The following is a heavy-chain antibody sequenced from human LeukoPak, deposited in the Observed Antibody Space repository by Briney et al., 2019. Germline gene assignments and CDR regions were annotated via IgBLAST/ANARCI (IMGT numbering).Heavy chain of an antibody. CDR2: ISYSGST. Sequence: PETLSLTCTVSGVSIRSHYWIWIRQPPGKGLEWIGHISYSGSTIYNPSLKSQVTILPDTSKNQFSLRLSSVTAADTAVYYCARDGEGDEGWDYWGQGTLVTVSS. J-gene: IGHJ4*02. CDR3: ARDGEGDEGWDY. V-gene: IGHV4-59*11. CDR1: GVSIRSHY. D-gene: IGHD7-27*01.